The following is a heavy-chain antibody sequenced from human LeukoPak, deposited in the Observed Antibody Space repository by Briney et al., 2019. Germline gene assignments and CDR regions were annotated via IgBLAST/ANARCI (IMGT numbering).Heavy chain of an antibody. V-gene: IGHV1-2*04. J-gene: IGHJ3*02. CDR3: TREGVYAPDPSSYHRDAFDI. CDR1: GYTFTGYY. Sequence: ASVKVSCKASGYTFTGYYVHWVRQAPGQGLEWMGWINPNSGGTNYAQKFQGWVTMTRDTSISIAYMELSRLESGDTAVYYCTREGVYAPDPSSYHRDAFDIWGQGTVVIVSS. D-gene: IGHD3-16*02. CDR2: INPNSGGT.